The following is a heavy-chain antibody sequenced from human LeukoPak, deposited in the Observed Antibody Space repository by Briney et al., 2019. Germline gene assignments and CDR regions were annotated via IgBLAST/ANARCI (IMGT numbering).Heavy chain of an antibody. CDR3: ARGGRITMVRVSRAYYYYGMDV. V-gene: IGHV4-34*01. J-gene: IGHJ6*02. D-gene: IGHD3-10*01. CDR2: INHSGST. Sequence: SETLSLTCTVSGGSISSYYWSWIRQPPGKGLEWIGEINHSGSTNYNPSLKSRVTISVDTSKNQFSLKLSSVTAADTAVYYCARGGRITMVRVSRAYYYYGMDVWGQGTTVTVSS. CDR1: GGSISSYY.